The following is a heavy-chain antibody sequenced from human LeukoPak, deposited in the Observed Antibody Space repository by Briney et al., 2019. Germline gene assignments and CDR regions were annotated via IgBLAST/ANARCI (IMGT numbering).Heavy chain of an antibody. V-gene: IGHV4-34*01. Sequence: PSETLSLTCAVSGGSFSGYYWSGIRQPPGKGLEWIGEINHSGSTNYNPSLKSRATISVDTSKNQFSLKLSSVTAADTAVYYCARGTITMVRGVITNWFDHWGQGTLVTVSS. D-gene: IGHD3-10*01. J-gene: IGHJ5*02. CDR3: ARGTITMVRGVITNWFDH. CDR2: INHSGST. CDR1: GGSFSGYY.